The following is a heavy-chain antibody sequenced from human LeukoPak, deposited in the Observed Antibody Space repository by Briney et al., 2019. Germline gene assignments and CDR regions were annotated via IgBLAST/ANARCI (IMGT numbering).Heavy chain of an antibody. CDR2: ITSRGGSI. J-gene: IGHJ4*02. Sequence: GGSLRLSCAASGFTFRTYWMSWVRQAPGKGLEWLSYITSRGGSIYYANAVKGRFTISRDNAQNAVFLQMNRLRVEDTAVYYCGRDRGYSGSHWGQGTLVTVSS. V-gene: IGHV3-48*04. D-gene: IGHD5-12*01. CDR3: GRDRGYSGSH. CDR1: GFTFRTYW.